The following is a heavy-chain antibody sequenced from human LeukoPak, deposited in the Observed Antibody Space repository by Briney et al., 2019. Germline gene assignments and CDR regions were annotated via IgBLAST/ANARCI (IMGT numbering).Heavy chain of an antibody. CDR3: ARGPGSATAEAFDI. CDR1: GGSISIYY. CDR2: IYSSAIT. Sequence: PSETLYLTCTVSGGSISIYYWTWMRQPAGKGLEWIARIYSSAITDYNPSLKSRVTMSADTSKNQFSLKLNSVTAADTAVYYCARGPGSATAEAFDIRGQGTLVTVSS. J-gene: IGHJ3*02. V-gene: IGHV4-4*07.